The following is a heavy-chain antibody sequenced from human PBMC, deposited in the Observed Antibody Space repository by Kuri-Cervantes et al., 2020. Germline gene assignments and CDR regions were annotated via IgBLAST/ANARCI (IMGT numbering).Heavy chain of an antibody. Sequence: GESLKISCAASGFTFSNYWVAWVRQAPGKGLEWVAMIKKDGSDGYYVDSVKGRFTISRDNVINSLFLQINSLRAEDSAVYYCAGEPRSLAYWGRGTLVTVSS. V-gene: IGHV3-7*01. D-gene: IGHD2-15*01. CDR3: AGEPRSLAY. CDR2: IKKDGSDG. CDR1: GFTFSNYW. J-gene: IGHJ4*02.